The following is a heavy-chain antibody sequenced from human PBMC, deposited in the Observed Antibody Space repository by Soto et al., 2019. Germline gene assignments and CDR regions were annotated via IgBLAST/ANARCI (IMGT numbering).Heavy chain of an antibody. CDR2: FSGSFSTT. V-gene: IGHV3-23*01. D-gene: IGHD1-26*01. CDR3: ARSKPAIVGGPGRTFEI. Sequence: EVQLLESGGGLVQPGGSLRLSCAASGFTLSSYAVSWVRQAPGKGLKWVSAFSGSFSTTYLADSVRGRFAISSDISKNMSFVEMNTLRADDTALYFCARSKPAIVGGPGRTFEIWGQGTMVTDSS. CDR1: GFTLSSYA. J-gene: IGHJ3*02.